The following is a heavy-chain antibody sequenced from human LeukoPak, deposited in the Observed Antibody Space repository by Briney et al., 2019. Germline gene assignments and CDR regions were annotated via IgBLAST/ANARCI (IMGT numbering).Heavy chain of an antibody. CDR3: ATNSITMVRGVIIEPYYYYYGMDV. CDR2: MNPNSGNT. V-gene: IGHV1-8*01. CDR1: GYTFTSYD. J-gene: IGHJ6*02. D-gene: IGHD3-10*01. Sequence: GASVKVSCKASGYTFTSYDINWVRQATGQGLEWMGWMNPNSGNTGYAQKFQGRVTMTRNTSISTAYMELSSLRSEDTAVYYCATNSITMVRGVIIEPYYYYYGMDVWGQGTTVTVSS.